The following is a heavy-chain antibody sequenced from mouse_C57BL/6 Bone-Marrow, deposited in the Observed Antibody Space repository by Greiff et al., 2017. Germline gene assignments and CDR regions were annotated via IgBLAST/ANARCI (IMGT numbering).Heavy chain of an antibody. Sequence: QVQLKQSGAELVRPGASVTLSCKASGYTFTDYYINWVKQRPGQGLEWIARLYPGSGNTYYNEKFKGKATLTAEKSSSTAYMQLSSLTSEDSAVYFCARYGGSSYDWYFDVWGTGTTVTVSS. CDR2: LYPGSGNT. CDR1: GYTFTDYY. V-gene: IGHV1-76*01. CDR3: ARYGGSSYDWYFDV. J-gene: IGHJ1*03. D-gene: IGHD1-1*01.